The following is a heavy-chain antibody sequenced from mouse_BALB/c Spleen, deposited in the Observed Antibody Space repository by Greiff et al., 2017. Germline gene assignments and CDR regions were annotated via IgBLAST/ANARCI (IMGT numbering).Heavy chain of an antibody. J-gene: IGHJ2*01. Sequence: EVKLVESGGGLVKPGGSLKLSCAASGFAFSSYDMSWVRQTPEKRLEWVAYISSGGGSTYYPDTVKGRFTISRDNAKNTLYLQMSSLKSEDTAMYYCARHGGYYGSSYYFDYWGQGTTLTVSS. D-gene: IGHD1-1*01. CDR1: GFAFSSYD. V-gene: IGHV5-12-1*01. CDR2: ISSGGGST. CDR3: ARHGGYYGSSYYFDY.